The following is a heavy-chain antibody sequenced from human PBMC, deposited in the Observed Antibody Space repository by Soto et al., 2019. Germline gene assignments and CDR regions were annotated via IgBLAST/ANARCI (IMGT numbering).Heavy chain of an antibody. CDR2: IDPSDSYT. CDR3: ARDYYKYYDSSGYYRSPAY. CDR1: RNSFTNDW. D-gene: IGHD3-22*01. J-gene: IGHJ4*02. Sequence: GESLKISCKGSRNSFTNDWITWVRQMPGKGLEWMGRIDPSDSYTNYSPSFQGHVTISRDNSRNTLFLQMNSLRAEDTAVYYCARDYYKYYDSSGYYRSPAYWGQGTLVTVSS. V-gene: IGHV5-10-1*01.